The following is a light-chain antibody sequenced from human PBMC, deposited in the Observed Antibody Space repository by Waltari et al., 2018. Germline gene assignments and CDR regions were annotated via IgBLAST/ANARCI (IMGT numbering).Light chain of an antibody. Sequence: DIIMTQSPDSLAVSLGERATINCKSSQSLFSSSQNRNYLAWYQQKPGQSPTLLIYWASTRESGVPDRFSGSGSGTEFTLTISSLQAEDVAVYYCHQYYRSPTFGGGTKVEIK. CDR3: HQYYRSPT. J-gene: IGKJ4*01. CDR1: QSLFSSSQNRNY. CDR2: WAS. V-gene: IGKV4-1*01.